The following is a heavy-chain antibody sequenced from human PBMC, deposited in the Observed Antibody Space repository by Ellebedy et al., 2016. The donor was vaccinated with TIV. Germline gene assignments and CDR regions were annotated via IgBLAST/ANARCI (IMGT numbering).Heavy chain of an antibody. D-gene: IGHD6-13*01. Sequence: GESLKISXAASGFTFSSYGIHWVRQAPGKGLQWVAAISYDGSIKHYEDSVKGRFTISRDNSKNTLYLQMNSLRAEDTAVYYCAKDFEEKPHIGSSWMNGFDYWGQGTLVTVSS. CDR1: GFTFSSYG. J-gene: IGHJ4*02. CDR2: ISYDGSIK. CDR3: AKDFEEKPHIGSSWMNGFDY. V-gene: IGHV3-30*18.